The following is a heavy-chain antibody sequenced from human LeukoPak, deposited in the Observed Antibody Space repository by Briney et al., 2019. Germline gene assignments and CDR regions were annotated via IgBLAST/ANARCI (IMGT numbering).Heavy chain of an antibody. CDR2: ISSSSSYI. D-gene: IGHD4-17*01. CDR1: GFTFSSYS. Sequence: PGGSLRLSCAASGFTFSSYSMNWVRQAPGKGLEWVSSISSSSSYIYYADSVKGRFTISRDNAKNSLYLQMNSLRAEDTAVYYCARDRRALRSTVTTGWFDPWGQGTLVTVSS. J-gene: IGHJ5*02. CDR3: ARDRRALRSTVTTGWFDP. V-gene: IGHV3-21*01.